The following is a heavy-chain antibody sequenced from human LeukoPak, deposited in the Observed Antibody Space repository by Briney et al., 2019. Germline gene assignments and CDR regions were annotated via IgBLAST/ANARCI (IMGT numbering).Heavy chain of an antibody. V-gene: IGHV3-23*01. CDR1: GFTFSNYA. CDR2: IYGSDDKT. J-gene: IGHJ4*02. Sequence: GGSLRLSCVASGFTFSNYAMSWVRQAPGKGLELVSGIYGSDDKTVYGDAVKGRFTISRDNPKNTLYLQMNSLRAEDTAVYFCAKRGVVIRVILVGFHKEASYFESWGQGALVTVSS. D-gene: IGHD3/OR15-3a*01. CDR3: AKRGVVIRVILVGFHKEASYFES.